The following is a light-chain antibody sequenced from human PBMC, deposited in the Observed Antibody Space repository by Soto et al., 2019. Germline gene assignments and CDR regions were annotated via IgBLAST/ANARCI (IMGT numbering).Light chain of an antibody. J-gene: IGKJ1*01. Sequence: DIVMTQFPGCLCVCMGEGATINCKCSHVVLYSSNNKNYLAWYQQKPGQPPKLLIYWASTRESGVPDRFSGSGSGTDFTLTISSLQAAYVAVYYCHHSWTFGQGTKVDIK. CDR1: HVVLYSSNNKNY. V-gene: IGKV4-1*01. CDR3: HHSWT. CDR2: WAS.